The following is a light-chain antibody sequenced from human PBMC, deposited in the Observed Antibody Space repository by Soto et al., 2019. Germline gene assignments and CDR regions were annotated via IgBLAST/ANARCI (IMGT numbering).Light chain of an antibody. CDR2: GAS. CDR1: QSFSSY. Sequence: EIVLTQSPGTLSLSPGERATLSCRASQSFSSYLAWYQQKPGQAPRLLIYGASSRATGIPDRFSGSGSGTDFTLTISRLEPEDFAVYYCQQYGSLPRTFGQGTKVDIK. V-gene: IGKV3-20*01. J-gene: IGKJ1*01. CDR3: QQYGSLPRT.